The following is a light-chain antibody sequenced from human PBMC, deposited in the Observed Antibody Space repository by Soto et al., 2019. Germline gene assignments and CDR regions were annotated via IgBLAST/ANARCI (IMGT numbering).Light chain of an antibody. V-gene: IGKV1-5*03. Sequence: DIQMAQAPSTLSASVGDRVTITCLASQSITRWLAWYQQKPGKAPKLLLXKASSLENGVPSRFSGSGSGTEFTLTISSMQPDDFATYYCQQYKSNSILTFCGGTKVDIK. CDR3: QQYKSNSILT. CDR2: KAS. J-gene: IGKJ4*01. CDR1: QSITRW.